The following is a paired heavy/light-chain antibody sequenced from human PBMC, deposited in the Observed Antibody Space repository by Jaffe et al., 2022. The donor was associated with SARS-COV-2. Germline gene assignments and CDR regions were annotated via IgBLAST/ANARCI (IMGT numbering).Heavy chain of an antibody. CDR2: SWLDGSNN. V-gene: IGHV3-33*01. CDR1: GFTFSDYG. CDR3: ARGPRGYKSNWYDSFHV. Sequence: QVHLVESGGGVVQPGNSLKLSCAASGFTFSDYGMHWVRQAPGKGLDWLAVSWLDGSNNYYGDSVMGRFTISRDNSKSTLFLQMDSLRVEDTAVYYCARGPRGYKSNWYDSFHVWGKGTMVVVSS. D-gene: IGHD1-1*01. J-gene: IGHJ3*01.
Light chain of an antibody. CDR1: SLRSYY. Sequence: SSELTQDPVVSVALGQTVRITCQGDSLRSYYVSWYQQKPGQAPVLVIYGKNYRPSGIPDRFSGSSSGNTASLTITGAQAEDEADYYCESRKNSGNHYVFGTGTKVTVL. CDR3: ESRKNSGNHYV. J-gene: IGLJ1*01. CDR2: GKN. V-gene: IGLV3-19*01.